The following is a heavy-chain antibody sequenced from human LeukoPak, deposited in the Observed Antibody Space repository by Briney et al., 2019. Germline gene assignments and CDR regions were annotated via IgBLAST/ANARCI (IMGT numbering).Heavy chain of an antibody. Sequence: PSETLSLTCTASGGSISSYYWSWIRQPPGKGLEWIGYIYYSGSTNYNPSLKSRVTISVDTSKNQFSLKLSSVTAADTAVYYCARTPRDGYNYNWFDPWGQGTLVTVSS. CDR2: IYYSGST. J-gene: IGHJ5*02. CDR3: ARTPRDGYNYNWFDP. V-gene: IGHV4-59*01. D-gene: IGHD5-12*01. CDR1: GGSISSYY.